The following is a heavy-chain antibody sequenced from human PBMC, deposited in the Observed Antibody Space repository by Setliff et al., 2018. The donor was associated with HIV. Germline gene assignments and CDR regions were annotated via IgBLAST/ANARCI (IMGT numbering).Heavy chain of an antibody. D-gene: IGHD6-6*01. CDR2: IYHSGST. Sequence: SETLSLTCTVSGDSISSSAYYWGWVRQPPGKGLEWIGSIYHSGSTYYNPSLKSRVTISVDTSKNQFSLKLTSVTAADTAVYYCARFSTSSGGTFDYWGQGTLVTVSS. V-gene: IGHV4-39*07. CDR3: ARFSTSSGGTFDY. CDR1: GDSISSSAYY. J-gene: IGHJ4*02.